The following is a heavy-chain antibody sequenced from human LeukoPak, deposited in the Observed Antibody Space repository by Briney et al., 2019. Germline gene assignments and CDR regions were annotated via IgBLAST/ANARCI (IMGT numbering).Heavy chain of an antibody. J-gene: IGHJ4*02. Sequence: ASVKVSCKASGYAFTGYYVHWVRQAPGQGPEWMGWINPSSGGTNYAQKFQGRVTMTGDTSISTAYMELSRLSFDDTAVYFCAGRPDTSVVAIFDFWGQGTLVTISS. CDR3: AGRPDTSVVAIFDF. D-gene: IGHD3-22*01. CDR2: INPSSGGT. CDR1: GYAFTGYY. V-gene: IGHV1-2*02.